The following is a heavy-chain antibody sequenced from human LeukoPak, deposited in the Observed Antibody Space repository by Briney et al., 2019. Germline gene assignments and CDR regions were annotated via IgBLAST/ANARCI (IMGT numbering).Heavy chain of an antibody. CDR2: IYSGGST. D-gene: IGHD6-19*01. Sequence: GGSLRLSCAASGFTVSSNYMSWVRQAPGKRLEWVSVIYSGGSTYYADSVKGRFTISRDNSKNTLYLQMNSLRAEDTAVYYCARAQSGWYGLLGYWGQGTLVTVSS. V-gene: IGHV3-53*01. CDR3: ARAQSGWYGLLGY. J-gene: IGHJ4*02. CDR1: GFTVSSNY.